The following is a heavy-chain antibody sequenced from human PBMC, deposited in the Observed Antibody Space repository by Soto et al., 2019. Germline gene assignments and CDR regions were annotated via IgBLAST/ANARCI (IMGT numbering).Heavy chain of an antibody. Sequence: GASVKVSCKASGGTFSSYAISWVRQAPGQGLEWMGGIIPIFGTANYAQKFQGRVTITADESTSTAYMELSSLRSGDTAVYYCAADPKKYGGNYPYYYGMDVWGQGTTVTVSS. CDR3: AADPKKYGGNYPYYYGMDV. J-gene: IGHJ6*02. V-gene: IGHV1-69*13. D-gene: IGHD4-4*01. CDR2: IIPIFGTA. CDR1: GGTFSSYA.